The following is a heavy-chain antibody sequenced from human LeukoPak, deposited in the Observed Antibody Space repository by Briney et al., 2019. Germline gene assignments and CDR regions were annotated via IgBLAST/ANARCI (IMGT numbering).Heavy chain of an antibody. Sequence: SETLSLTCTVSGGSISSSSYYWGWIRQPPGKGLEWIGSIYYSGSTYYNPSLKSRVTISVDTSKNQFSLKLSSVTAADTAVYYCARQEVGATALSYWGQGTLVAVSS. CDR1: GGSISSSSYY. D-gene: IGHD1-26*01. CDR3: ARQEVGATALSY. CDR2: IYYSGST. V-gene: IGHV4-39*01. J-gene: IGHJ4*02.